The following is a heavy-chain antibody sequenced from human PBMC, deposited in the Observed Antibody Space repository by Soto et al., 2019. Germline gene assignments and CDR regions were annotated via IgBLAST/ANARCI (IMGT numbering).Heavy chain of an antibody. CDR1: GYTFSSYG. D-gene: IGHD6-6*01. CDR3: ARDSSEWGMAGRLDY. J-gene: IGHJ4*02. Sequence: VQLVESGGGVVQPGMSLRLSCAASGYTFSSYGMHWVRQAPGKGLEWVAVISHAGSNIYYADSVKGRFTISRDNSKNTLYLHLNSLRAEDTAVYYCARDSSEWGMAGRLDYWGQGTPVTVSS. V-gene: IGHV3-30*03. CDR2: ISHAGSNI.